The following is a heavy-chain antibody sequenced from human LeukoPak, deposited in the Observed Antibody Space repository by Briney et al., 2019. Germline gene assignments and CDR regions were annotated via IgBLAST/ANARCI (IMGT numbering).Heavy chain of an antibody. Sequence: SETLSLTCTVSGGSISSGSYYWSWIRQPAGKGLEWIGRIYTSGSTNYNPSLKSRVTISMDTSKNQFSLKLSAVTAADTAVYYCARRPYIAAAGREFDYWGQGTLVTVSS. J-gene: IGHJ4*02. V-gene: IGHV4-61*02. CDR2: IYTSGST. D-gene: IGHD6-13*01. CDR1: GGSISSGSYY. CDR3: ARRPYIAAAGREFDY.